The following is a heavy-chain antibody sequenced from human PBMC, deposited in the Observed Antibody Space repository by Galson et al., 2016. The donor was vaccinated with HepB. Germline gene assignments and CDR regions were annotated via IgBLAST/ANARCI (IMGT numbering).Heavy chain of an antibody. CDR1: GFTFSDYY. CDR3: ARDHGVRGTIHSVYYALDV. V-gene: IGHV3-11*06. D-gene: IGHD3-10*01. Sequence: SLRLSCAASGFTFSDYYMIWIRQAPGKGLEWVSYISSSSNYINYAESVKGRLTVSRDKAKNSLFPQMNSLRSEDTGVYYCARDHGVRGTIHSVYYALDVWGQGTRVTVSS. J-gene: IGHJ6*02. CDR2: ISSSSNYI.